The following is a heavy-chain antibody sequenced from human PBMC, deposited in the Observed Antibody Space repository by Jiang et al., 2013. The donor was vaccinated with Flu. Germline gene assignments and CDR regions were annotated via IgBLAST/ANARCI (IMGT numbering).Heavy chain of an antibody. CDR3: ARQRLSGAADY. CDR2: IYYSGST. CDR1: GGSISSSSYY. D-gene: IGHD3-3*01. Sequence: PGLVKPSETLSLTCTVSGGSISSSSYYWGWIRQPPGKGLEWIGSIYYSGSTYYNPSLKSRVTISVDTSKNQFSLKLSSVTAADTAVYYCARQRLSGAADYWGQGTLVTVSS. J-gene: IGHJ4*02. V-gene: IGHV4-39*01.